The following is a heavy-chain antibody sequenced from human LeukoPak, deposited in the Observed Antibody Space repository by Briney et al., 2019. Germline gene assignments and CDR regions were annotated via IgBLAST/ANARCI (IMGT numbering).Heavy chain of an antibody. Sequence: GGSLRLSCAASGFTVSSNYMSWVRQAPGKGLEWVSVIYSGGSTYYADSVKGRFTISRGNSKNTLYLQMNSLRAEDTAVYYCAHWYYASSGYPANAFDIWGQGTMVTVSS. CDR2: IYSGGST. CDR1: GFTVSSNY. D-gene: IGHD3-22*01. CDR3: AHWYYASSGYPANAFDI. V-gene: IGHV3-66*01. J-gene: IGHJ3*02.